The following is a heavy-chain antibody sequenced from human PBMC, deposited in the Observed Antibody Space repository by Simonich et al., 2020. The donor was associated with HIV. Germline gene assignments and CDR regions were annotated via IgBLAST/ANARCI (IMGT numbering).Heavy chain of an antibody. D-gene: IGHD3-22*01. J-gene: IGHJ1*01. CDR2: INPNSGGT. CDR3: ATDSAYYYDSRDFYGGYFQH. Sequence: QVQLVQSGAEVKKPGASVKVSCKASGYTFTGYHMHWVRQAPGQGLEWMGWINPNSGGTNDAQKFQGRGTMTEDTSTDTAYMELSSLRSEDTAVYYCATDSAYYYDSRDFYGGYFQHWGQGTLVTVSS. V-gene: IGHV1-2*02. CDR1: GYTFTGYH.